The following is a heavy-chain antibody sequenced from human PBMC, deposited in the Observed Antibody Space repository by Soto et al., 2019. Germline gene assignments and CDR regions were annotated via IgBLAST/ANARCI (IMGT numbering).Heavy chain of an antibody. Sequence: QVQLVQSGAEVKKPGSSVKVSCKASGGTFSSYAISWVRQAPGQGLEWMGGIIPIFGTANYAQKFQGRATITADESTSTAYRELSSLSSEDTDVYYCARVFGPRDGYTLNWGQGTLVTVSS. CDR3: ARVFGPRDGYTLN. CDR1: GGTFSSYA. V-gene: IGHV1-69*01. D-gene: IGHD5-12*01. CDR2: IIPIFGTA. J-gene: IGHJ4*02.